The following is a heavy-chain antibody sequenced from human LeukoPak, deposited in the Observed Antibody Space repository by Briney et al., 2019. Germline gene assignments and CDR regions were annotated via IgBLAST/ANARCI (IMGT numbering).Heavy chain of an antibody. D-gene: IGHD6-13*01. Sequence: VGSLRLSCGASGFTFSDHYMNWVRQAPGKGLEWVSYISDIGSKTNYADSVKGRFTISRDNAKNSLYLQMNSLRAEDTAVYYCAAAAGYRFDIWGRGTMVTVSS. J-gene: IGHJ3*02. CDR2: ISDIGSKT. V-gene: IGHV3-11*03. CDR3: AAAAGYRFDI. CDR1: GFTFSDHY.